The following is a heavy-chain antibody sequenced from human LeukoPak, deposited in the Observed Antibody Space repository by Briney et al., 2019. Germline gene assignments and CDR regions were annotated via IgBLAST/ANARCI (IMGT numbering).Heavy chain of an antibody. J-gene: IGHJ4*02. CDR2: IYYSGST. Sequence: PSETLSLTCTVSGGSISSSSYYWGWIRQPPGKGLEWIGSIYYSGSTYYNPSLKSRVTISVDTSKNQFSLKLSSVTAADTAVYYCARHEGIQLWSYYYFDYWGQGTLVTVSP. CDR3: ARHEGIQLWSYYYFDY. V-gene: IGHV4-39*01. CDR1: GGSISSSSYY. D-gene: IGHD5-18*01.